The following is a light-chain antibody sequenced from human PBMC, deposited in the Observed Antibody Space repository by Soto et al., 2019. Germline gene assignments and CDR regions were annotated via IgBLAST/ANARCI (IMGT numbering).Light chain of an antibody. CDR1: QSVSSNY. CDR2: GAS. CDR3: QQYDSSLIT. V-gene: IGKV3-20*01. Sequence: EIVLTQSPGTLSLSPGESATLSCRASQSVSSNYLAWYQQKPGQAPRLLIYGASSRATGIPDRFSGSGSGTDFSLTISRLEPEDFAVYTCQQYDSSLITFGQGTRLEIK. J-gene: IGKJ5*01.